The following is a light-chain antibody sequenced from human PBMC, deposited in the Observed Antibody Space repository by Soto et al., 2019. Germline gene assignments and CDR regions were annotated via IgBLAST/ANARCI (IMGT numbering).Light chain of an antibody. CDR2: DAS. J-gene: IGKJ1*01. CDR3: QQYGSSPWT. Sequence: EFVLTQSPGTLSLSPGERATPSCRASQTVRNNYLAWYQQKPGQAPRLLIYDASSRATGIPDRFSGSGSGTDFTLTISRLEPEDFAVYYCQQYGSSPWTFGQGTKV. CDR1: QTVRNNY. V-gene: IGKV3-20*01.